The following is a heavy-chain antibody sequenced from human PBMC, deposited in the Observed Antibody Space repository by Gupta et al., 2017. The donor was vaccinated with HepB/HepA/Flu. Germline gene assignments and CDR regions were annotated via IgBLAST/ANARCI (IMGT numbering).Heavy chain of an antibody. V-gene: IGHV3-30*18. Sequence: QVQLVESGGGVVQPGRSLRLSCAASGVTFSSYGMHWVRQAPGKGLEWVAVISYDGSNKYYADSVKGRFTISRDNSKNTLYLQMNSLRAEDTAVYYCAKEGYGDLYYYYGMDVWGQGTTVTVSS. CDR1: GVTFSSYG. D-gene: IGHD4-17*01. J-gene: IGHJ6*02. CDR2: ISYDGSNK. CDR3: AKEGYGDLYYYYGMDV.